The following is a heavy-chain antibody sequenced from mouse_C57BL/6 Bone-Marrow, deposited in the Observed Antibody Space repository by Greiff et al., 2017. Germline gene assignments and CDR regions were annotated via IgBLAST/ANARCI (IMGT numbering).Heavy chain of an antibody. V-gene: IGHV14-3*01. CDR1: GFNIKNNY. J-gene: IGHJ2*01. CDR3: ASGGYYEYDESY. D-gene: IGHD2-4*01. Sequence: VQLQQSVAELVRPGASVKLSCTASGFNIKNNYMHWVKQRPEQGLEWIGRIEPANGNTKYAPKYQGKATITADTSTNTSYLQLSSLTSEDTAIYYGASGGYYEYDESYWGQGTTLTVSS. CDR2: IEPANGNT.